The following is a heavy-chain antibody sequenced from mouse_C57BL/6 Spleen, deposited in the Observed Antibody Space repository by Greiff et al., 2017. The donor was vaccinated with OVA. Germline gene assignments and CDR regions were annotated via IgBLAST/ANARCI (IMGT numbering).Heavy chain of an antibody. J-gene: IGHJ2*01. CDR1: GYSITSGYY. D-gene: IGHD5-1*01. CDR3: ASTSYPYYFDY. Sequence: EVKLVESGPGLVKPSQSLSLTCSVTGYSITSGYYWNWIRQFPGNKLEWMGYISYDGSNNYNPSLKNRISITRDTSKNQFFLKLNSVTTEDTATYYCASTSYPYYFDYWGQGTTLTVSS. V-gene: IGHV3-6*01. CDR2: ISYDGSN.